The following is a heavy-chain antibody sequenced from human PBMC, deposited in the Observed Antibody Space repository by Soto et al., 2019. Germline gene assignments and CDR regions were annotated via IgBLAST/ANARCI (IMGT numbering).Heavy chain of an antibody. Sequence: SETLFLTCTVSGGSISSYYWSWIRQPPGKGLEWIGYIYYSGSTNYNPSLKSRVTISVDTSKNQFSLKLSSVTAADTAVYYCARGSYKRRWDWFDPWGQGTLVTVSS. J-gene: IGHJ5*02. CDR1: GGSISSYY. V-gene: IGHV4-59*01. D-gene: IGHD1-26*01. CDR2: IYYSGST. CDR3: ARGSYKRRWDWFDP.